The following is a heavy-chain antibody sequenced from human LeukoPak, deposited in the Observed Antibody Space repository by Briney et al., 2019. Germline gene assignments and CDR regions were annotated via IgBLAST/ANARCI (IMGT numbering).Heavy chain of an antibody. V-gene: IGHV1-69-2*01. D-gene: IGHD1-1*01. Sequence: ASVKVSCKVSGYTFTDYYMHWVQQAPGKGLEWMGLVDPEDGETIYAEKFQGRVTITRNTSISTAYMELSSLRSEDTAVYYCARGRTGTLTDYWGQGTLVTVSS. CDR1: GYTFTDYY. J-gene: IGHJ4*02. CDR3: ARGRTGTLTDY. CDR2: VDPEDGET.